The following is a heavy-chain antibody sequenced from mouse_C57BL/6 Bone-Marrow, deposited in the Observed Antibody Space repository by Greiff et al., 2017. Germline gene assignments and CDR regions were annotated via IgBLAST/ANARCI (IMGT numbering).Heavy chain of an antibody. J-gene: IGHJ1*03. CDR3: ARDRVYYYGSSYDWYFDV. Sequence: EVKLMESGPGLVKPSQSLSLTCSVTGYSITSGYYWNWIRQFPGNKLEWMGYISYDGSNNYNPSLKNRISITRDTSKNQFFLKLKSVTTEDTATYYCARDRVYYYGSSYDWYFDVWGTGTTVTVSS. CDR1: GYSITSGYY. V-gene: IGHV3-6*01. D-gene: IGHD1-1*01. CDR2: ISYDGSN.